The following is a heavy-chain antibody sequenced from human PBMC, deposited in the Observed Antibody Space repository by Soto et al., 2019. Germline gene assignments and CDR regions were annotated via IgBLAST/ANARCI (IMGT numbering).Heavy chain of an antibody. D-gene: IGHD6-19*01. J-gene: IGHJ4*02. V-gene: IGHV4-39*01. CDR2: IYYSGST. Sequence: QLQLQESGPGLVKPSETLSLTCTVSGGSITNRIYYWGWIRQPPGKGLERIGTIYYSGSTYYNPSLKGRVTMSVDTSTNQVSLKLSSVTAADTGVYYCARRSSSAWFFDYWGQGTLVTVSS. CDR1: GGSITNRIYY. CDR3: ARRSSSAWFFDY.